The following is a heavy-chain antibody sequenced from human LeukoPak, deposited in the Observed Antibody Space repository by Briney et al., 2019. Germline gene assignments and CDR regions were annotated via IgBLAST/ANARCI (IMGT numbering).Heavy chain of an antibody. V-gene: IGHV4-4*07. CDR3: ARRGTTVTPLEDY. D-gene: IGHD4-17*01. Sequence: SETLSLTCTVSGGSISSYYWSWIRQPAGKGLEWIGRFYTTGSTNYNPSLKSRVTMSVDTSKNQFSLQLSSVTAADTAVYYCARRGTTVTPLEDYWGQGTLVTVSS. CDR2: FYTTGST. CDR1: GGSISSYY. J-gene: IGHJ4*02.